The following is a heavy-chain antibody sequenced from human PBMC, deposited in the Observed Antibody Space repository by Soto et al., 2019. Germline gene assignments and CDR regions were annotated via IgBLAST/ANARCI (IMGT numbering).Heavy chain of an antibody. V-gene: IGHV4-59*08. D-gene: IGHD6-19*01. CDR2: IHNSENT. Sequence: QVQLQESGPGLVKPSETLSLTCTASGGSITNYYWNWIRQPPGKGLEWIGNIHNSENTNYNPSLMRRVTISLDTSNNQCSLKMNSVTAADTAVYYCTTGSGWTSDHWGRGTVVTVSS. CDR1: GGSITNYY. J-gene: IGHJ4*02. CDR3: TTGSGWTSDH.